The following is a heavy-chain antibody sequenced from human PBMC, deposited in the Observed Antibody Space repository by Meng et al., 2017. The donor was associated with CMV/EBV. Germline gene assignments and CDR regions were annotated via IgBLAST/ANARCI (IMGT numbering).Heavy chain of an antibody. D-gene: IGHD6-6*01. J-gene: IGHJ3*02. CDR1: GGSFSGYY. CDR3: ARSPGVRIAARRRGLAFDI. V-gene: IGHV4-34*01. Sequence: SETLSLTCAVYGGSFSGYYWSWIRQPPGKGLEWIGEINHSGSTNYNPCLKSRVTISVDTSKNQFSLKLSSVTAADTAVYYCARSPGVRIAARRRGLAFDIWGQGTMVTVSS. CDR2: INHSGST.